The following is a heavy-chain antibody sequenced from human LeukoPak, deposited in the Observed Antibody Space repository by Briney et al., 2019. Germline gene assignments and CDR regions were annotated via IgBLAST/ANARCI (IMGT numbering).Heavy chain of an antibody. V-gene: IGHV4-59*01. CDR2: IYYSGST. J-gene: IGHJ5*02. D-gene: IGHD6-13*01. CDR1: GGSISSYY. Sequence: SETLSLTCTVSGGSISSYYWSWIRQPPGKGLEWIGYIYYSGSTNYNPSLKSRVTISVDTSKNRFSLKLSSVTAADTAVYYCARQREQLGGNWFDPWGQGTLVTVSS. CDR3: ARQREQLGGNWFDP.